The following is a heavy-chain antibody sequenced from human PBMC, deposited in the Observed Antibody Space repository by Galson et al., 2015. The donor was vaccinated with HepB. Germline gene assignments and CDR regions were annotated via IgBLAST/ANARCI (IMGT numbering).Heavy chain of an antibody. CDR1: GFILSNYA. D-gene: IGHD7-27*01. CDR2: IKGGGGTS. J-gene: IGHJ3*02. Sequence: SLRLSCAASGFILSNYAMSWVRQAPGEGLEWVSIIKGGGGTSYYADSVKGRLTISRDNSQNTLFLQMNSLRVEDTAVYYCARLTPRLGTLDAFDIWGQGTIVTVSS. CDR3: ARLTPRLGTLDAFDI. V-gene: IGHV3-23*01.